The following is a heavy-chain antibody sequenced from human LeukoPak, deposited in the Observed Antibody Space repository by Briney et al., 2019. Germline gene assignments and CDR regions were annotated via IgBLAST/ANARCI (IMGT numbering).Heavy chain of an antibody. CDR2: IIPIFGTA. CDR1: GGTFSSYA. CDR3: ATNRDCSVGSCYPYYYYYMDV. V-gene: IGHV1-69*05. D-gene: IGHD2-15*01. Sequence: SVKVSCKXSGGTFSSYAISWVRQAPGQGLEWMGRIIPIFGTANYAQKFQGRVTITTDESTSTAYMELSSLRSEDTAVYYCATNRDCSVGSCYPYYYYYMDVWGKGTTVTVSS. J-gene: IGHJ6*03.